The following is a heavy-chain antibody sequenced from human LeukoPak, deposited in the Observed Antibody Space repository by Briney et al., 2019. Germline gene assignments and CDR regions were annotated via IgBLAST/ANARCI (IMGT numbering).Heavy chain of an antibody. CDR3: ASVNYYDTSLPGDS. V-gene: IGHV3-21*01. CDR2: ISSSSSYI. Sequence: GGSLRLSCAASGFTFSSYSMNWVRQAPGKGLEWVSSISSSSSYIYYADSVKGRFTISRDNSRNTLYLQMNSLRAEDTAVYYCASVNYYDTSLPGDSWGQGILVTVSS. CDR1: GFTFSSYS. J-gene: IGHJ4*02. D-gene: IGHD3-22*01.